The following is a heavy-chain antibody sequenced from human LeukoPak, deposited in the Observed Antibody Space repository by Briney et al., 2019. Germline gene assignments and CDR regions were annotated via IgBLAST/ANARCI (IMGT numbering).Heavy chain of an antibody. CDR1: GGSFSGYY. CDR2: INHSGRT. CDR3: ARGPLPRLLGWDY. D-gene: IGHD5-18*01. J-gene: IGHJ4*02. V-gene: IGHV4-34*01. Sequence: SETLSLTCAVYGGSFSGYYWSWIRQPPGKGLEWIGEINHSGRTTYNPSLKSRVTISVDTSKKQFSLKLSSVTAADTAVYYCARGPLPRLLGWDYWGQGTLVTVSS.